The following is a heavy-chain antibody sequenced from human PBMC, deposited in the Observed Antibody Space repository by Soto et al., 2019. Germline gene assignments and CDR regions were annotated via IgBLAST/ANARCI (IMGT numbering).Heavy chain of an antibody. CDR3: ARESHYYGSGSYLYFDF. CDR2: TYYRSKWSN. Sequence: SQTLSLTCAISGDSVSGNSAAWNWIRQSPSRGLEWLGRTYYRSKWSNDYAESVKSRITINMDTSKNQFSLQLKSVIFEDTAVNYCARESHYYGSGSYLYFDFWGQGTPVTVSS. CDR1: GDSVSGNSAA. D-gene: IGHD3-10*01. J-gene: IGHJ4*02. V-gene: IGHV6-1*01.